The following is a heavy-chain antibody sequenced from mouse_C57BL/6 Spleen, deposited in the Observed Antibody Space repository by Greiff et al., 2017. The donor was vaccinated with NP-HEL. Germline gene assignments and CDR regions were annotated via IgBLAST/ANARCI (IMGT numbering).Heavy chain of an antibody. D-gene: IGHD2-3*01. J-gene: IGHJ3*01. CDR2: ISYDGSN. V-gene: IGHV3-6*01. Sequence: EVQLQESGPGLVKPSQSLSLTCSVTGYSITSGYYWNWIRQFPGNKLEWMGYISYDGSNNYNPSLKNRISITRDTSKNQFFLKLNSVTTEDTATYYCARGGDGYYQFAYWGQGTLVTVSA. CDR3: ARGGDGYYQFAY. CDR1: GYSITSGYY.